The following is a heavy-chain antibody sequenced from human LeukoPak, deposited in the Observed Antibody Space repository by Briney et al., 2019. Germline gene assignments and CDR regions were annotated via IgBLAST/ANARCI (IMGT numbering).Heavy chain of an antibody. CDR2: IIPILGIA. D-gene: IGHD5-12*01. Sequence: SVKVSCKASGGTFSSYAISWVRQAPGQGLEWMGRIIPILGIANYAQKFQGRVTITADKSTSTAYMELSSLRSEDTAVYYCAPSRDGYNFGYWGQGTLVTVSS. CDR1: GGTFSSYA. V-gene: IGHV1-69*04. CDR3: APSRDGYNFGY. J-gene: IGHJ4*02.